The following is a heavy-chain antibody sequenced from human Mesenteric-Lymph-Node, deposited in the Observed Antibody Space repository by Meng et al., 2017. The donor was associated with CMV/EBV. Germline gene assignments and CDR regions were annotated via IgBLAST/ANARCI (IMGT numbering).Heavy chain of an antibody. Sequence: GGSLRLSCAASGFTFSNFAMSWVRQTPGKELQWVSVISAGGGVPYYAESVKGRFTISRDNSKSTLYLHMNSLRADDTAVYYCARDRGTAVGEDGMDVWGQGTTVTVSS. J-gene: IGHJ6*02. CDR2: ISAGGGVP. CDR3: ARDRGTAVGEDGMDV. D-gene: IGHD6-19*01. CDR1: GFTFSNFA. V-gene: IGHV3-23*01.